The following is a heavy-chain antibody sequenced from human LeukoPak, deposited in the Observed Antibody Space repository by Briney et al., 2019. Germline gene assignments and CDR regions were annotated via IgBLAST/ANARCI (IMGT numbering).Heavy chain of an antibody. CDR2: IHSDGITT. Sequence: GGSLRLSCAASGFTFSSYWMHWVRQAPGRGLVWVSRIHSDGITTNYADSVKGRFTISRDNAQNTLYLQMNSLRAEDTAVYYCGREYSDSRHFDYWGQGTLVTVSS. CDR3: GREYSDSRHFDY. CDR1: GFTFSSYW. D-gene: IGHD6-13*01. V-gene: IGHV3-74*01. J-gene: IGHJ4*02.